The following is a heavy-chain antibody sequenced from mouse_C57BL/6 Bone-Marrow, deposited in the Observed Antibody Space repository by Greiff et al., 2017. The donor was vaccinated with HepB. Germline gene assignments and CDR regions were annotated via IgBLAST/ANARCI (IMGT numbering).Heavy chain of an antibody. CDR1: GFSFTSYG. Sequence: VMLVESGPGLVQPSQSLSITCTVSGFSFTSYGVHWVRQSPGKGLEWLGVIWSGGSTDYNAAFISRLSISKDNSKSQVFFKMNSLQADDTAVYSCARNYYGNYVYYAMDYWGQGTSVTVSS. CDR2: IWSGGST. V-gene: IGHV2-2*01. CDR3: ARNYYGNYVYYAMDY. J-gene: IGHJ4*01. D-gene: IGHD2-1*01.